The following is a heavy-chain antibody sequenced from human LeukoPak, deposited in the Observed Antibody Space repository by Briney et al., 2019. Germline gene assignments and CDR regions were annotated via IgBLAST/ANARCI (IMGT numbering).Heavy chain of an antibody. Sequence: ASVKVSCKASGYTFTSYDINWVRQATGQGLEWMGWMNPNSGNTGYAQKFQGRVTMTRNTSISTAYMELSSLRSEDTAVYYCARGPSITMDRGVKFGWFDPWGQGTLVTVSS. CDR2: MNPNSGNT. J-gene: IGHJ5*02. CDR3: ARGPSITMDRGVKFGWFDP. V-gene: IGHV1-8*01. D-gene: IGHD3-10*01. CDR1: GYTFTSYD.